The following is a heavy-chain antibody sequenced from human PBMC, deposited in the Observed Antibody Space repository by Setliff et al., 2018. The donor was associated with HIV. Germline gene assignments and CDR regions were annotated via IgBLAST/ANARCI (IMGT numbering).Heavy chain of an antibody. CDR1: GYSFTNYW. CDR2: IYPADSHT. Sequence: GESLKISCKGFGYSFTNYWIGWVRQMPGKGLEWMGIIYPADSHTSYRPSSQGHVTISADRSISTAYLQWSSLKASDTAIYYCARVVPDSVVRGFVYYMDVWGKGTTVTVSS. D-gene: IGHD3-10*01. CDR3: ARVVPDSVVRGFVYYMDV. V-gene: IGHV5-51*01. J-gene: IGHJ6*03.